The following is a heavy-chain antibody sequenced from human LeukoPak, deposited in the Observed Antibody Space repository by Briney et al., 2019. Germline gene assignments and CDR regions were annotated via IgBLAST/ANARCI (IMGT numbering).Heavy chain of an antibody. J-gene: IGHJ5*02. V-gene: IGHV3-21*01. CDR2: ISSSSNYI. D-gene: IGHD1-7*01. CDR3: ANGSTAGWFDP. Sequence: GGSLRLSCAASGFTFSSYNMNWVRQAPGKGLEWVSFISSSSNYIYYADSVKGRFTISRDNAQNSVHLQVNSLRAEDTAVYYCANGSTAGWFDPWGQGTLVTVSS. CDR1: GFTFSSYN.